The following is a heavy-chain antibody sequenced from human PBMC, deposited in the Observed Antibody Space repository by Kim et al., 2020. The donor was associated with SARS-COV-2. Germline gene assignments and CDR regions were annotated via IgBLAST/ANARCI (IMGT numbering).Heavy chain of an antibody. V-gene: IGHV1-24*01. CDR3: ATPRGYSYGYLTYAFDI. J-gene: IGHJ3*02. CDR1: GYTLTELS. CDR2: FDPEDGET. Sequence: ASVKVSCKVSGYTLTELSMHWVRQAPGKGLEWMGGFDPEDGETIYAQKFQGRVTMTEDTSTDTAYMELSSLRSEDTAVYYCATPRGYSYGYLTYAFDIWGKGTMVTVSS. D-gene: IGHD5-18*01.